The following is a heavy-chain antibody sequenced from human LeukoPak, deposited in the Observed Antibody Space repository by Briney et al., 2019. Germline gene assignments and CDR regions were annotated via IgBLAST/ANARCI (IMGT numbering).Heavy chain of an antibody. CDR3: ARGRRPGYCSSTSCYNGVTFFDY. J-gene: IGHJ4*02. D-gene: IGHD2-2*02. V-gene: IGHV4-34*01. CDR1: GGSFXGYY. CDR2: XXXXGST. Sequence: SETLSLTCAVYGGSFXGYYWSWIRQPPGXXXEWIGXXXXXGSTNYNPSLKSRVTISVDTSKNQFSLKLSSVTAADTAVYYCARGRRPGYCSSTSCYNGVTFFDYWGQGTLVTVSS.